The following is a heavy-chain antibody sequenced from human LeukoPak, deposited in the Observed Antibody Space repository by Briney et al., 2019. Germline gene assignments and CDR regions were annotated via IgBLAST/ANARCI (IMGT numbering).Heavy chain of an antibody. V-gene: IGHV4-34*01. J-gene: IGHJ4*02. CDR1: GGSFSGYY. D-gene: IGHD5-24*01. CDR2: INHSGST. CDR3: ARGRRDGYNFGSKPFDY. Sequence: SETLSLTCAVYGGSFSGYYWSWIRQPPGKGLEWIGEINHSGSTNYNPSLKSRVTISVDTSKNQFSLKLSSVTAADTAVYYCARGRRDGYNFGSKPFDYWGQGTLVTVSS.